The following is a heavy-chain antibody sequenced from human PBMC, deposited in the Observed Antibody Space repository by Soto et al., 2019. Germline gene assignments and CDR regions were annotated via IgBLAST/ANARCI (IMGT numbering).Heavy chain of an antibody. Sequence: QVQLVQSGAAVKKPGSSVKVSCKASGGTFSSYAISWVRQAPGQGLEWMGGIIPIFGTANYAQKFQGRVTSTADKSTSTAYMELISLRSDDTAVYSCAREPAYSSGWSFFDYLGQGTLVTVSS. D-gene: IGHD6-19*01. J-gene: IGHJ4*02. CDR2: IIPIFGTA. CDR3: AREPAYSSGWSFFDY. CDR1: GGTFSSYA. V-gene: IGHV1-69*06.